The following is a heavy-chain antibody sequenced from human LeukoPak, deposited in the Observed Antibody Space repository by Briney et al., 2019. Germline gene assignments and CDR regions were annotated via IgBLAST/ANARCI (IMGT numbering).Heavy chain of an antibody. J-gene: IGHJ6*03. V-gene: IGHV3-43D*03. Sequence: HPGGSLRLSCAASGFTFSSYWMTWVRQAPGKGLEWVSLISWDGGSTYYADSVKGRFTISRDNSKNSLYLQMNSLRAEDTALYYCAKEGSDLHYYYYMDVWGKGTTVTVSS. D-gene: IGHD2-15*01. CDR2: ISWDGGST. CDR1: GFTFSSYW. CDR3: AKEGSDLHYYYYMDV.